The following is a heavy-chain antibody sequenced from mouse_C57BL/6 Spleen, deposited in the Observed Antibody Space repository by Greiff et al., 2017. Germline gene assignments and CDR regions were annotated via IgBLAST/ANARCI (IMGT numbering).Heavy chain of an antibody. D-gene: IGHD4-1*01. CDR2: VDPSDSYT. CDR3: ARRGTSDLGDY. Sequence: VQLQQPGAELVKPGASVKLSCKASGYTFTSYWMQWVKQRPGQGLEWIGKVDPSDSYTNYNQKFKGKATLTVDTSSSTAYMQLSSLTSEDSAVYYCARRGTSDLGDYWGQGTSVTVSS. CDR1: GYTFTSYW. V-gene: IGHV1-50*01. J-gene: IGHJ4*01.